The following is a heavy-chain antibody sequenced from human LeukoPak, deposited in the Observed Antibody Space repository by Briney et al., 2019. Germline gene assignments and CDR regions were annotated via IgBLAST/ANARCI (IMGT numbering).Heavy chain of an antibody. Sequence: GGSLRLSCAASGFIFTKYWMHWVRQAPGKGLVWVSHVSSDGSATSYADSVKGRFTISRDNAKNTVYLHMNSLRVEDTAVYYCTSFYETNWGQGTLVTVSS. V-gene: IGHV3-74*01. D-gene: IGHD2/OR15-2a*01. CDR2: VSSDGSAT. J-gene: IGHJ4*02. CDR3: TSFYETN. CDR1: GFIFTKYW.